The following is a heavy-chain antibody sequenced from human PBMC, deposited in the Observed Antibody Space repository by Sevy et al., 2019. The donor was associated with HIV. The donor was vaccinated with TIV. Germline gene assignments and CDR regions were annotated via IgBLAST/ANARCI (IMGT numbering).Heavy chain of an antibody. J-gene: IGHJ6*03. CDR3: AGCLLGYSSSSHYYYYYMDV. D-gene: IGHD6-6*01. CDR1: GGTFSSYA. CDR2: IIPIFGTA. Sequence: ASVKVSCKASGGTFSSYAISWVRQAPGQGLEWMGGIIPIFGTANYAQKFQGRVTITADESTSTAYMELSSLRSEDTAVYYCAGCLLGYSSSSHYYYYYMDVWGKGTTVTVSS. V-gene: IGHV1-69*13.